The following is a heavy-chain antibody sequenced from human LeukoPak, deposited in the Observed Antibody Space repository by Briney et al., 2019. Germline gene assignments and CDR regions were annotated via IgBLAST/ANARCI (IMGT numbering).Heavy chain of an antibody. J-gene: IGHJ2*01. V-gene: IGHV3-53*01. Sequence: SGGSLRLSCAASGFTVSTNYMNWVRQAPGKGLEWVSILYSGSSTYYADSVEGRFTISRDSSKNTLFLRMNDLRAEDTAVYYCARVGDHFHWYLDLWGRGTLVTVSS. CDR2: LYSGSST. D-gene: IGHD3-3*02. CDR3: ARVGDHFHWYLDL. CDR1: GFTVSTNY.